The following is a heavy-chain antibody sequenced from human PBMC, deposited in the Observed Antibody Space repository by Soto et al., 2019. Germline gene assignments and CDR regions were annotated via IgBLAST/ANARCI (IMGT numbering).Heavy chain of an antibody. CDR2: IFHSGST. V-gene: IGHV4-4*02. J-gene: IGHJ4*02. CDR3: ARHHDS. CDR1: GGSISTNHW. Sequence: SETLSLTCVISGGSISTNHWWTWIRQPPGKGLEWIGEIFHSGSTNYIPSLKSRVAISVDTSKNQFSLKLTSVTAADTAVYYCARHHDSSGQGTLVTVSS.